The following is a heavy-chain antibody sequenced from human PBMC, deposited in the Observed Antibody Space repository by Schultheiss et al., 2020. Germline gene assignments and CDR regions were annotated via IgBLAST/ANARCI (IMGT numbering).Heavy chain of an antibody. CDR2: ISGSGGST. CDR3: ARVIAAAGRGGDY. CDR1: GFTFSSYA. Sequence: GGSLRLSCAASGFTFSSYAMSWVRQAPGKGLEWVSAISGSGGSTYYADSVKGRFTISRDNSKNTLYLQMNSLRAEDTAVYYCARVIAAAGRGGDYWGQGTLVTVSS. D-gene: IGHD6-13*01. J-gene: IGHJ4*02. V-gene: IGHV3-23*01.